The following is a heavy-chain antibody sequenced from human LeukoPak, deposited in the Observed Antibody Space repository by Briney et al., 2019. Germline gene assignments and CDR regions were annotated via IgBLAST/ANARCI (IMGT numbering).Heavy chain of an antibody. CDR1: GFTVSSNY. J-gene: IGHJ4*02. Sequence: GXXLRLSCAASGFTVSSNYMSWVRQAPGKGLEWVSVIYSGGSTYYADSVKGRFTISRDNAKNSLYLQMNSLRAEDTAVYYCARVCGSPHCGDYWGQGTLVTVSS. CDR2: IYSGGST. CDR3: ARVCGSPHCGDY. D-gene: IGHD1-26*01. V-gene: IGHV3-66*01.